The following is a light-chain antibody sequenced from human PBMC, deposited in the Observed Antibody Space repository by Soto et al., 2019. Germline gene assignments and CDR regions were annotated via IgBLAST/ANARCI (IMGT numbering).Light chain of an antibody. CDR2: DAS. CDR3: QQRSNWIT. CDR1: QSINKY. V-gene: IGKV3-11*01. J-gene: IGKJ5*01. Sequence: EFTQSPATLSLSPGERATLSCRASQSINKYLAWFQQKPGPAPSLLIYDASNRATGIPGRFSGSGSGTEFTLTISSIEPEDFAVYYCQQRSNWITFGQGTRLEIK.